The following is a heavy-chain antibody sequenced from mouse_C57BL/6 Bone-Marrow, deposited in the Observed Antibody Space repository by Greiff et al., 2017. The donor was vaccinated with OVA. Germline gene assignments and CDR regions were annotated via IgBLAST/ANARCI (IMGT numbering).Heavy chain of an antibody. CDR1: GYSITSGYY. J-gene: IGHJ2*01. CDR2: ISYDGSN. D-gene: IGHD4-1*01. V-gene: IGHV3-6*01. Sequence: ESGPGLVKPSQSLSLTCSVTGYSITSGYYWNWIRQFPGNKLEWMGYISYDGSNNYNPSLKNRISITRDTSKNQFFLKLNSVTTEDTATYYCARGNWDHWGQGTTLTVSS. CDR3: ARGNWDH.